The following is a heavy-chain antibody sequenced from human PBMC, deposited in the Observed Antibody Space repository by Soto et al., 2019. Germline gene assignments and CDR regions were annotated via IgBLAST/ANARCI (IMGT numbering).Heavy chain of an antibody. J-gene: IGHJ4*02. D-gene: IGHD3-10*01. CDR2: IYYSGST. CDR1: GGSISSSSYY. CDR3: ATLWFGESPY. V-gene: IGHV4-39*01. Sequence: SETLSLTCTVSGGSISSSSYYWGWIRQPPGKGLEWIGSIYYSGSTYYNPSLKSRVTISVDTSKNQFSLKLSSVTAADTAVYYCATLWFGESPYWGQGTLVTLSS.